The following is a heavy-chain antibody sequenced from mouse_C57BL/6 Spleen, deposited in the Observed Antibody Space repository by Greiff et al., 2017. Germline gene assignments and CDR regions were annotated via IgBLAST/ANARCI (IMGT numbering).Heavy chain of an antibody. CDR3: ASDYAYAMDY. D-gene: IGHD2-4*01. V-gene: IGHV1-19*01. Sequence: EVQLQQSGPVLVKPGASVTMSCKASGYTFTDYYMNWVKQSPGKSLEWIGVINPYNGGTSYNQKFKGKATLTVDKSSSTAYMELKSLTSEDSAVYYCASDYAYAMDYWGQGTSVTVSS. CDR1: GYTFTDYY. CDR2: INPYNGGT. J-gene: IGHJ4*01.